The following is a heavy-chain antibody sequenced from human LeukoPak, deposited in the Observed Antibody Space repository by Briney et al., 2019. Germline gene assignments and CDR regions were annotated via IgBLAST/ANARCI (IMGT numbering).Heavy chain of an antibody. CDR1: GYTFTSYA. V-gene: IGHV1-2*06. D-gene: IGHD1-26*01. CDR2: INPSSGDT. J-gene: IGHJ4*02. CDR3: ATTSGYFYY. Sequence: GASVKVSCKASGYTFTSYAMHWVRQAPGQGLEWMGRINPSSGDTNYAQNFQGRVTMTRDTSISTAYMELSRLRSDDTAVYYCATTSGYFYYWGQGTLVTVSS.